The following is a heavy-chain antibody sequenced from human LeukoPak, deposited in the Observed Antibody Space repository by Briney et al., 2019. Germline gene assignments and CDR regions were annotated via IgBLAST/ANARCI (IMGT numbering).Heavy chain of an antibody. CDR1: GFSFSGHW. Sequence: GGSLRLSCTASGFSFSGHWMHWARQRPGKGLVWVLRISPTGSTTSYADSVKGRFTVSRDNAKNTLYLQVNNLRAEDTAVYYCARGPNSNWSGLDFWGQGTLLTVSS. D-gene: IGHD6-6*01. CDR3: ARGPNSNWSGLDF. V-gene: IGHV3-74*01. J-gene: IGHJ4*02. CDR2: ISPTGSTT.